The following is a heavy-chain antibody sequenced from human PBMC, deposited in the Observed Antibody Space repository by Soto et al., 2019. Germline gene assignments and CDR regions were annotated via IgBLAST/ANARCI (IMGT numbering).Heavy chain of an antibody. J-gene: IGHJ4*02. V-gene: IGHV1-69*18. CDR3: ARDGGFGELKY. D-gene: IGHD3-10*01. CDR1: GDTFSGYP. Sequence: QVQLVQSGAELKKPGSSVKVSCKASGDTFSGYPINWVRQAPGEGLEWMGRISPVFGTTNDAQRFEGRVTFTADETTNTAYMELRGLLSEDTDVYYCARDGGFGELKYWGPGTLVTVSS. CDR2: ISPVFGTT.